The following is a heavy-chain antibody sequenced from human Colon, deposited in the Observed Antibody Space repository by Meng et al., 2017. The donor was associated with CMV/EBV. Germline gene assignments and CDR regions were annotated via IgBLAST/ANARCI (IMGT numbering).Heavy chain of an antibody. D-gene: IGHD1-26*01. J-gene: IGHJ4*02. CDR2: INSNSGAT. V-gene: IGHV1-2*02. Sequence: QVQWVQVVAEVKKPGASVKVSCKTSGYTFSDYHIHWVRQAPGQGLEWMGWINSNSGATDYAQKFQGRFTMTRGTSITTVYMELSSLRSDDTAVYYCVRDPSGSRVPFDYWGQGSLVTVSS. CDR3: VRDPSGSRVPFDY. CDR1: GYTFSDYH.